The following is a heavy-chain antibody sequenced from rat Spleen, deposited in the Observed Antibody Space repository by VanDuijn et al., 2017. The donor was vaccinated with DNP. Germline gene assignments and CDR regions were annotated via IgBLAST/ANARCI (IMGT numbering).Heavy chain of an antibody. CDR3: TKTGGNWVAH. J-gene: IGHJ3*01. CDR1: GFTFSDYN. V-gene: IGHV5-7*01. CDR2: ISYDGSST. Sequence: EVQLVESGGGLVQPGRSLKLSCAASGFTFSDYNMAWVRQAPKKGLEWVATISYDGSSTYYRDYVKGRFTISRDNAKSTLYLQMDSLRSEDTATYYCTKTGGNWVAHWGQGTLVTVSS. D-gene: IGHD1-11*01.